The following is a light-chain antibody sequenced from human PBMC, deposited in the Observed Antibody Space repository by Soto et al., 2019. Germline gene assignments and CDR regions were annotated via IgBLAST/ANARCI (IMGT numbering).Light chain of an antibody. CDR2: SAS. V-gene: IGKV3-15*01. Sequence: EIVKTQSPATLSVSPGETATLSCRASQSVSSNLDWYQQKPGQAARLLIYSASTRATGISARFSGNGSGTGFTVTISSLQSGDFAVDNSQQHNNRPPWTFGQGTKVEIK. CDR1: QSVSSN. CDR3: QQHNNRPPWT. J-gene: IGKJ1*01.